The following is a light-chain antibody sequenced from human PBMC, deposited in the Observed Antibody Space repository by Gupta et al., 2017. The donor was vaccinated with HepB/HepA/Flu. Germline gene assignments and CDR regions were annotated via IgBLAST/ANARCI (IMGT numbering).Light chain of an antibody. Sequence: DIQMTQSPSSLSASVGDRVTITCRASQGINNYLAWFQQKPGKAPKSLIYATSSLVSGVPSKFSGSGSGTDFTLTFSSLQPEDFATYYCQQHNSYPLTFGGGTKVEIK. J-gene: IGKJ4*01. V-gene: IGKV1-16*02. CDR2: ATS. CDR3: QQHNSYPLT. CDR1: QGINNY.